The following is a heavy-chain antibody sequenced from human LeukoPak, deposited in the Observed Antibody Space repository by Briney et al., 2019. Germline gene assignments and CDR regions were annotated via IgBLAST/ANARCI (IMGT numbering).Heavy chain of an antibody. CDR1: GFTFSDYY. CDR2: ISSSGSTI. Sequence: GGSLRLSCAASGFTFSDYYMSWIRQAPGKGLEWVSYISSSGSTIYYADSVQGRFTISRDNAKNSLYLQMNSLRAEDTAVYYCAREPMYYYDSSGYYRYFDYWGQGTLVTVSS. D-gene: IGHD3-22*01. J-gene: IGHJ4*02. V-gene: IGHV3-11*01. CDR3: AREPMYYYDSSGYYRYFDY.